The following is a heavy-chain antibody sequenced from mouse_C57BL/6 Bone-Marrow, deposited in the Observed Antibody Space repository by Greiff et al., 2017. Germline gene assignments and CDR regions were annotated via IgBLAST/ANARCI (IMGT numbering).Heavy chain of an antibody. J-gene: IGHJ3*01. D-gene: IGHD2-12*01. CDR3: ARLRQGAWLAY. CDR1: GYTFTSYG. CDR2: IYPRSGNT. V-gene: IGHV1-81*01. Sequence: VQLQESGAELARPGASVKLSCKASGYTFTSYGISWVKQRTGQGLEWIGEIYPRSGNTYYNEKFKGKATLTADKSSSTAYMELRSLTSEDSAVYFCARLRQGAWLAYWGQGTLVTVSA.